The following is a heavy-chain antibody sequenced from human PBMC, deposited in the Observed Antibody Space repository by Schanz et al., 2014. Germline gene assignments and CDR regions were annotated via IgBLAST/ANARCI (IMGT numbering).Heavy chain of an antibody. Sequence: EVQLVESGGGLVQPGGSLRLSCAASGFTFGNFFMSWVRQAPGKGLEWVAAINQAASVQYYVDSVKGRFTISRDDAKNSHYLQMNSLRVEDTAVFYCVKIGYTHWSLDDWGQGILVTVSS. V-gene: IGHV3-7*01. CDR3: VKIGYTHWSLDD. CDR2: INQAASVQ. CDR1: GFTFGNFF. D-gene: IGHD6-13*01. J-gene: IGHJ4*02.